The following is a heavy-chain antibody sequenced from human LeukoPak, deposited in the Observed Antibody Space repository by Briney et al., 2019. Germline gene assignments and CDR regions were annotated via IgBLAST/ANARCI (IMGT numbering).Heavy chain of an antibody. CDR1: GFNFSSYA. J-gene: IGHJ4*02. CDR2: ISGSGGST. Sequence: GGSLRLSCAASGFNFSSYAMSWVRQAPGKGLEWVSAISGSGGSTYYAHSVKGRFTISRDNSKNTLYLQMNSLRAEDTAVYYCAKDTSELLDSDAVDYWGQGTLVTVSS. D-gene: IGHD1-26*01. CDR3: AKDTSELLDSDAVDY. V-gene: IGHV3-23*01.